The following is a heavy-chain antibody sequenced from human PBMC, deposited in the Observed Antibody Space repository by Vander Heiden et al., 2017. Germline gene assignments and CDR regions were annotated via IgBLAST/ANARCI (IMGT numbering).Heavy chain of an antibody. CDR1: GFSFSRYN. Sequence: EVQLVESGGGLVQPGGSLRLSCAAPGFSFSRYNMDWVRQAPGKGLEWLSYISSSSSTMYYADSVKGRFTISRDNAKNSLYLQMSSLRDEDTAVYYCATRYCNGGPCYRLDAFDIWGQGTMVTVAS. J-gene: IGHJ3*02. CDR3: ATRYCNGGPCYRLDAFDI. CDR2: ISSSSSTM. D-gene: IGHD2-15*01. V-gene: IGHV3-48*02.